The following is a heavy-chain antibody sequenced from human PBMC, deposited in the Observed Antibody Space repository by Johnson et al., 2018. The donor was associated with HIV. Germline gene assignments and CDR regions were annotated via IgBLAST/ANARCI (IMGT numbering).Heavy chain of an antibody. D-gene: IGHD4-11*01. V-gene: IGHV3-7*05. CDR1: GFTFSNAW. Sequence: VQLVESGGGLVKPGGSLSPSCAASGFTFSNAWMSWVRQAPGTGLEWVANINQAATAKSYVDSVKGRFTISRDNSNKSLSQQMRGLRADDTAVYYCVRETRDDAFDIWGQGTMVTVSS. CDR2: INQAATAK. J-gene: IGHJ3*02. CDR3: VRETRDDAFDI.